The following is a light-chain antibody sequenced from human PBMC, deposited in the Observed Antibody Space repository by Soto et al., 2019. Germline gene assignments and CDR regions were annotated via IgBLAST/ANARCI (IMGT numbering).Light chain of an antibody. J-gene: IGKJ4*01. Sequence: EIVLTQSPATLSLSPGETATLSCRASQSVSSNLAWYQQKPGQAPRLLIYSASTRATGIPARFSGSGSGTEFTLTVSSLQSEDFAVYYCQQYNIWPLTFGGGTKVDIK. V-gene: IGKV3-15*01. CDR1: QSVSSN. CDR3: QQYNIWPLT. CDR2: SAS.